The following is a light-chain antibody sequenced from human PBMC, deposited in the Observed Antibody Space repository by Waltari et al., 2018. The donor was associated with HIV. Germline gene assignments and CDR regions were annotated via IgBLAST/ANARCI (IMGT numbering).Light chain of an antibody. V-gene: IGLV2-14*01. J-gene: IGLJ2*01. CDR3: SSYTSSDTVV. CDR1: SSDVGGYNA. Sequence: QSALTQPASVSGSPGQSISISCTGTSSDVGGYNAVSWYQQHPAKAPKLVILEVRNRPAGVPNRCSGSKSGNRASLTISGLQAEDEAYYYCSSYTSSDTVVFGGGTKVTVL. CDR2: EVR.